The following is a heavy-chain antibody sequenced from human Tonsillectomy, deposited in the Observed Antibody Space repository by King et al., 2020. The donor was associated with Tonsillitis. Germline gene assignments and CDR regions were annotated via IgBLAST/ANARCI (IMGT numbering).Heavy chain of an antibody. CDR1: GYSFSNSW. CDR3: TRHSESSPFEL. D-gene: IGHD3-9*01. V-gene: IGHV5-51*01. CDR2: IYPGDSDI. Sequence: VQLVESGTEVKKPGESLKISCKGSGYSFSNSWIGWVRQMPGKGLEWMGIIYPGDSDIRYGPSFQGQVTISADKSASTAYLQWSSLKASDTAMYYCTRHSESSPFELWGQGTRVTVAS. J-gene: IGHJ4*02.